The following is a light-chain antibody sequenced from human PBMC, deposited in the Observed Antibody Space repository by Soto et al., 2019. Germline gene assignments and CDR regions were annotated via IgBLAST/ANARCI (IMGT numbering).Light chain of an antibody. CDR2: AAS. V-gene: IGKV1-39*01. J-gene: IGKJ1*01. CDR3: RQSYSTPRT. Sequence: DIQMTQSPSSLYASVGDRVTITCRASQSTSSYLNWYQQKPGKAPKLLIYAASSLQSGVPSRFSGSGSGTDFTLTISSLQPEDFANYYCRQSYSTPRTFGQVTMIDIK. CDR1: QSTSSY.